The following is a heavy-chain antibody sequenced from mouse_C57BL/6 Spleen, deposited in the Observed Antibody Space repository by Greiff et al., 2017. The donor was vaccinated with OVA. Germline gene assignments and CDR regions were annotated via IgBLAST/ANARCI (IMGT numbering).Heavy chain of an antibody. J-gene: IGHJ2*01. CDR2: ISSGGDYI. D-gene: IGHD1-1*01. CDR3: TRGSYYYGSSYFDY. V-gene: IGHV5-9-1*02. Sequence: EVMLVESGEGLVKPGGSLKLSCAASGFTFSSYAMSWVRQTPEKRLEWVAYISSGGDYIYYADTVKGRFTISRDNARNTLYLQMSSLKSEDTAMYYCTRGSYYYGSSYFDYWGQGTTLTVSS. CDR1: GFTFSSYA.